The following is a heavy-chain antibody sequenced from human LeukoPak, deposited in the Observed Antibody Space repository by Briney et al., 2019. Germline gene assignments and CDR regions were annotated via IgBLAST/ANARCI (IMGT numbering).Heavy chain of an antibody. CDR2: INPNSGGT. Sequence: GASVKVSCKASGGTFSSYAISWVRQAPGQGLEWMGWINPNSGGTNYAQKFQGRVTMTRDTSISTAYMELSRLRSDDTAVYYCASGLDYYYYYMDVWGKGTTVTVSS. D-gene: IGHD6-19*01. J-gene: IGHJ6*03. V-gene: IGHV1-2*02. CDR3: ASGLDYYYYYMDV. CDR1: GGTFSSYA.